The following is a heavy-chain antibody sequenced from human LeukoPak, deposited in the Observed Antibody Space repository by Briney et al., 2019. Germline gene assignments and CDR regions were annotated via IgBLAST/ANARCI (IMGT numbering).Heavy chain of an antibody. CDR1: GGSISSYY. CDR2: IYYSGTT. D-gene: IGHD2-2*03. CDR3: ATIGYCSSASCSNFDY. V-gene: IGHV4-59*01. Sequence: PSETLSLTCTVSGGSISSYYWNWTRQPPGKGLEWIGYIYYSGTTNYNPSLKSRVTISVDTSKNQFSLKLSSVTAADTAVYYCATIGYCSSASCSNFDYWGQGTLVTVSS. J-gene: IGHJ4*02.